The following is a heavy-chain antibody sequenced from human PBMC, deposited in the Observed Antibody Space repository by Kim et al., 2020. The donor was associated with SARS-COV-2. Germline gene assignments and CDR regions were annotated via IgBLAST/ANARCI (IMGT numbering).Heavy chain of an antibody. J-gene: IGHJ4*02. CDR3: ARARAVAGSGYFDY. D-gene: IGHD6-19*01. Sequence: APRFQGRVTITADESTSTAYMELSSLGSEDTAVYYCARARAVAGSGYFDYWGQGTLVTVSS. V-gene: IGHV1-69*01.